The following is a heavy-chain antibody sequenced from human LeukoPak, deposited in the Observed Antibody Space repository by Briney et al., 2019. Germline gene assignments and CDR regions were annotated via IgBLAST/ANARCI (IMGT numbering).Heavy chain of an antibody. V-gene: IGHV3-48*02. Sequence: GGSLRLSCAASGFTFAGYAMSWVRQAPGKGLEWISYISPNSDSIYYAGSVKGRFTISRDNAKNSLYLQVNSLRDEDTAVYYCARDYNYASDYWGQGTLVTVSS. CDR2: ISPNSDSI. D-gene: IGHD3-10*01. J-gene: IGHJ4*02. CDR1: GFTFAGYA. CDR3: ARDYNYASDY.